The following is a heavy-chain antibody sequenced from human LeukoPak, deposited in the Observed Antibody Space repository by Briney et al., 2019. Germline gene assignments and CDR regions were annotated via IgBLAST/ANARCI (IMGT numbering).Heavy chain of an antibody. CDR1: GYTFTSSV. CDR2: ISASNGNT. D-gene: IGHD3-16*01. Sequence: ASVKVSCKASGYTFTSSVISWVRQAPGQGLEWMGWISASNGNTNYAQKLQGRVTMTTDTSTSTAYMELRSLRSDDTAVYYCARVLGLYYFDYWGQGTLGTVSS. V-gene: IGHV1-18*01. J-gene: IGHJ4*02. CDR3: ARVLGLYYFDY.